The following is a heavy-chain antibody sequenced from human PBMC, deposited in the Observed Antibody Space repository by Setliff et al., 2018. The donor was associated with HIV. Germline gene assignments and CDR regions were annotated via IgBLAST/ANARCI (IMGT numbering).Heavy chain of an antibody. CDR1: GYTFTDYY. CDR2: INPKSGNT. Sequence: ASVKVSCKASGYTFTDYYIHWVRQAPGQGLEWMGWINPKSGNTKYAQKFQDRVTMTRDTSISTAYMEVSSLRSDDTAVYYCAREGSPIYYFDYWSQGTLVTVSS. V-gene: IGHV1-2*02. J-gene: IGHJ4*02. D-gene: IGHD3-10*01. CDR3: AREGSPIYYFDY.